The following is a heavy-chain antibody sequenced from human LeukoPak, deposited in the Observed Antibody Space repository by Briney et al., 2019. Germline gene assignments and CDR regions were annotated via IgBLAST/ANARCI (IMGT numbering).Heavy chain of an antibody. D-gene: IGHD6-13*01. CDR2: ISWNSGSI. CDR1: GFTFDDYA. Sequence: GGSLRLSCAASGFTFDDYAMHWVRQAPGKGLEWVSGISWNSGSIGYADSVKGRFTISRDNAKNSLYLQMNSLRAEDTALYYCAKDRRSSSWYFPHYYGMDVWGQGTTVTVSS. V-gene: IGHV3-9*01. J-gene: IGHJ6*02. CDR3: AKDRRSSSWYFPHYYGMDV.